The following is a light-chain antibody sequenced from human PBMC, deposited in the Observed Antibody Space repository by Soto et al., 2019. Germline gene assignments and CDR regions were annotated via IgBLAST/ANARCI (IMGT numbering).Light chain of an antibody. CDR2: EVN. V-gene: IGLV2-23*02. CDR3: CSSVGSPNWV. Sequence: QSALTQPASVSGSPGQSITISCTGTSSDVGSCNCVSWYQQHPGKAPTLIIYEVNKRPSGVSNRFSGSKSGNTASLTISGLQAEDEADYYCCSSVGSPNWVFGAGTQLTVL. CDR1: SSDVGSCNC. J-gene: IGLJ3*02.